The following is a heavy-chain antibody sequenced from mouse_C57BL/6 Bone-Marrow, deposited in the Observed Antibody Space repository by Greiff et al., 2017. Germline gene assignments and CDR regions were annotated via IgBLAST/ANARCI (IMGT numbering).Heavy chain of an antibody. Sequence: QVHVKPSGAELVRPGTSVKMSCKASGYTFTNYWIGWAKQRPGHGLEWIGDIYPGVGYTNSNEKFKGKATLTADKSSSTAYMQISSLTSEDSAIYYFASSDRIYYYGSRYYAMDYWGQGTSVTVS. D-gene: IGHD1-1*01. CDR3: ASSDRIYYYGSRYYAMDY. J-gene: IGHJ4*01. CDR1: GYTFTNYW. CDR2: IYPGVGYT. V-gene: IGHV1-63*01.